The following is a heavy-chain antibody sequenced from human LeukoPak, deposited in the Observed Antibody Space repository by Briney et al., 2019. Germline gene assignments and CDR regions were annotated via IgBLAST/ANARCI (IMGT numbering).Heavy chain of an antibody. Sequence: SGPTLVNPTQTLTLTCTFSGFSLSTSGVGVGWIRQPPGKALEWLALIYWNDDKRYSPSLKSRLTITKDTSKNQVVLTMTNMDPVDTATYYCVHSPYYDFWSGNTLGASDIWGQGTMVTVSS. CDR2: IYWNDDK. D-gene: IGHD3-3*01. V-gene: IGHV2-5*01. CDR3: VHSPYYDFWSGNTLGASDI. J-gene: IGHJ3*02. CDR1: GFSLSTSGVG.